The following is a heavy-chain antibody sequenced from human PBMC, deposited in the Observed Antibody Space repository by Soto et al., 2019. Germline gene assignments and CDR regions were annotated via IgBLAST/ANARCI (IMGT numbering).Heavy chain of an antibody. CDR1: GGSISSSSYY. CDR2: IYYSGET. Sequence: PSETLSLTCTVSGGSISSSSYYWGWIRQPPGKGLEWIGSIYYSGETNYNPSLTGRVIMSLDTSKNQFSLNLTSVTAADTAVYYCARASQCKSYFDCFAWLDYWGQGTLVTVSS. CDR3: ARASQCKSYFDCFAWLDY. V-gene: IGHV4-39*07. D-gene: IGHD3-9*01. J-gene: IGHJ4*02.